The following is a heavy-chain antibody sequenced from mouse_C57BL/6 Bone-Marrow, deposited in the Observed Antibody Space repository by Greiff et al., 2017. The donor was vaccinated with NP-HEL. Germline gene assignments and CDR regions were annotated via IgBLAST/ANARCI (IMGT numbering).Heavy chain of an antibody. CDR1: GFTFSDYG. J-gene: IGHJ2*01. CDR2: ISSGSSTI. D-gene: IGHD1-1*01. CDR3: ARSYYGSSSDFDY. Sequence: EVNVVESGGGLVKPGGSLKLSCAASGFTFSDYGMHWVRQAPEKGLEWVAYISSGSSTIYYADTVKGRFTISRDNAKNTLFLQMPSLRSEDTAMCYCARSYYGSSSDFDYWGQGTTLTVSS. V-gene: IGHV5-17*01.